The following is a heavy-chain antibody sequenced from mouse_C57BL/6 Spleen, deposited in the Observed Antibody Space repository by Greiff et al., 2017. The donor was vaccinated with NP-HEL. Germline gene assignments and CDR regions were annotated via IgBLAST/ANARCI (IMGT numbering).Heavy chain of an antibody. Sequence: QVQLKQPGAELVKPGASVKLSCKASGYTFTSYWMHWVKQRPGQGLEWIGMIHPNSGSTNYNEKFKSKATLTVDKSSSTAYMQLSSLTSEDSSVYYCARMGGGFAYWGQGTLVTVSA. CDR2: IHPNSGST. CDR3: ARMGGGFAY. V-gene: IGHV1-64*01. CDR1: GYTFTSYW. J-gene: IGHJ3*01.